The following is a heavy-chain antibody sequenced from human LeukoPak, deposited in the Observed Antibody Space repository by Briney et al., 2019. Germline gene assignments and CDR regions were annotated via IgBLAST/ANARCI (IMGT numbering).Heavy chain of an antibody. CDR2: IYYSGST. V-gene: IGHV4-30-4*07. CDR3: ARVGDWNYNTDAFDI. J-gene: IGHJ3*02. CDR1: GGSISSGGYS. D-gene: IGHD1-7*01. Sequence: SQTLSLTCAVSGGSISSGGYSWSWIRQPPGKGLEWIGHIYYSGSTYYNPSLKSRVTISVDTSKNQFSLKLSSVTAADTAVYYCARVGDWNYNTDAFDIWGQGTMVTVSS.